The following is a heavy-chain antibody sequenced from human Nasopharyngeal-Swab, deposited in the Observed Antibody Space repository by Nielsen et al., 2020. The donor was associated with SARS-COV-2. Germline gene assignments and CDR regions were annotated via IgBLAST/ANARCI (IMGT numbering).Heavy chain of an antibody. Sequence: WIRQPPGKGLEWVANIKQDGSEKYYVDSVKGRFTISRDNAENSLYLQMNSLRAEDTAVYYCARAGDSSGYYFYYYYGMDVWGQGTTVTVSS. CDR3: ARAGDSSGYYFYYYYGMDV. J-gene: IGHJ6*02. CDR2: IKQDGSEK. V-gene: IGHV3-7*01. D-gene: IGHD3-22*01.